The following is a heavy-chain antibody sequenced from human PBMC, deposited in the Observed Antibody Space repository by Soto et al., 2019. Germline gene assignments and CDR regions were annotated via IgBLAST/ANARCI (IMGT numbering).Heavy chain of an antibody. CDR2: MSAYNGNT. CDR3: AKEGKHCYGGNCYPTHFEY. J-gene: IGHJ4*02. V-gene: IGHV1-18*01. Sequence: ASVKVSCKASGYTFTTYGISWVRQAPGQGLEWMGWMSAYNGNTNYAQNFQGRVTMTRDTSTSTAYMELRSLRSDDTAVYFCAKEGKHCYGGNCYPTHFEYWGQGNLVTVSS. D-gene: IGHD2-15*01. CDR1: GYTFTTYG.